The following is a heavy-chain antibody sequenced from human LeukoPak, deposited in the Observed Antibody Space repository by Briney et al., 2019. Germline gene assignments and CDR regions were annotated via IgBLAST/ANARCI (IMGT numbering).Heavy chain of an antibody. CDR1: GYSISSGYY. D-gene: IGHD5-12*01. V-gene: IGHV4-38-2*02. CDR3: ARELGYSGYDWFDP. CDR2: IYHSGST. J-gene: IGHJ5*02. Sequence: PSETLSLTCTVSGYSISSGYYWGWIRQPPGKGLEWIGSIYHSGSTYYNPSLKSRVTISVDTSKNQFSLKLSSVTAADTAVYYCARELGYSGYDWFDPWGQGTLVTVSS.